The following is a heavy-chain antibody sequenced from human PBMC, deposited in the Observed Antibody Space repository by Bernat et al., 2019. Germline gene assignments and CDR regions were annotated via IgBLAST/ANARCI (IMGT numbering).Heavy chain of an antibody. J-gene: IGHJ4*02. CDR1: GGSISSGGYS. CDR2: IYHSGST. V-gene: IGHV4-30-2*01. Sequence: QLQLQESGSGLVKPSQTLSLTCAVSGGSISSGGYSWSWIRQPPGKGLEWIGYIYHSGSTYYNPSLKSRVTISVDRSKNQFSLKLSSVTAADTAVYYCARMTHRRAPYGSSYDWGQGTLVTVSS. CDR3: ARMTHRRAPYGSSYD. D-gene: IGHD6-6*01.